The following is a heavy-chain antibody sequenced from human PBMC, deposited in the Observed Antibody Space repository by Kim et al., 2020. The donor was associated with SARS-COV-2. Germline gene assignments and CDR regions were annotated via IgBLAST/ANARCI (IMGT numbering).Heavy chain of an antibody. V-gene: IGHV4-4*02. J-gene: IGHJ4*02. CDR3: ARDRTLGYSSGWYVD. D-gene: IGHD6-19*01. Sequence: SETLSLTCAVSGGSISSSNWWSWVRQPPGKGLEWIGEIYHSGSTNYNPSLKSRVTISVDKSKNQFSLKLSSVTAADTAVYYCARDRTLGYSSGWYVDWGQGTLVTVSS. CDR1: GGSISSSNW. CDR2: IYHSGST.